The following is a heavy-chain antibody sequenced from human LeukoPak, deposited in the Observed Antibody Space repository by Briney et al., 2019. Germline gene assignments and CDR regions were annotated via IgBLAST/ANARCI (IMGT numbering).Heavy chain of an antibody. D-gene: IGHD3-3*02. Sequence: PGGSLRLSCAASGLTLSNYYMSWIRQAPGKGLEWVSYISNIGSTTHHADSVKGRFTTSRDNAKNSLYLQMNSLRAEDTAVYYCASDISNKGFDYWGQGTLVTVSS. CDR2: ISNIGSTT. J-gene: IGHJ4*02. V-gene: IGHV3-11*04. CDR3: ASDISNKGFDY. CDR1: GLTLSNYY.